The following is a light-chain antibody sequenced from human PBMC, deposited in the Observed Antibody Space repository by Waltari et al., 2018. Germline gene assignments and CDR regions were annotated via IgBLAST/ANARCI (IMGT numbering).Light chain of an antibody. Sequence: DIVMTQSPDSLAVSLGERDTINCKHSNSVLYSPNNKNYLAWYQQKPGQPPKLLIYWASTRESGVPDRFSGSGSGTNFTLTISSLQAEDVAVYYCQQHYTAPVTFGQGTKLEI. V-gene: IGKV4-1*01. CDR2: WAS. CDR1: NSVLYSPNNKNY. CDR3: QQHYTAPVT. J-gene: IGKJ2*01.